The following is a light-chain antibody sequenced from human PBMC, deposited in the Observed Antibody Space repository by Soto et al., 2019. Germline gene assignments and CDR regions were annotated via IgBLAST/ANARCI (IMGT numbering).Light chain of an antibody. V-gene: IGKV3-20*01. J-gene: IGKJ1*01. Sequence: DIALTQSPGPLSLSPRERATLSCRSSQSVSSSYLAWYQQKPGQAPRLIIYGASSRATGIPDRFSGSGSGTDFTLTISRLEPEDFAVYYCQQYGSSPTWTFGQGTKVDIK. CDR1: QSVSSSY. CDR3: QQYGSSPTWT. CDR2: GAS.